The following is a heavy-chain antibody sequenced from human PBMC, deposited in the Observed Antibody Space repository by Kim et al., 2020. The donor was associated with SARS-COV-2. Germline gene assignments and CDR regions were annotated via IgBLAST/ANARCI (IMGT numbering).Heavy chain of an antibody. V-gene: IGHV3-74*01. CDR2: VDGDGSST. Sequence: GGSLRLSCAASGFTLSTHWMHWVRQAPGKGLVWVSRVDGDGSSTDYADSVQGRFTISRDNARNTLYLQMNSLRVEDTAVYYCVRGGLNGVTRVIVFDIWGQGTTVTVSS. J-gene: IGHJ3*02. CDR3: VRGGLNGVTRVIVFDI. CDR1: GFTLSTHW. D-gene: IGHD2-21*01.